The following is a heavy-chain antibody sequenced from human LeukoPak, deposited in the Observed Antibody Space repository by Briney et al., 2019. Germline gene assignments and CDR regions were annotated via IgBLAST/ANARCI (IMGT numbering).Heavy chain of an antibody. D-gene: IGHD4-23*01. CDR3: ARTTNDYGGNSGYQER. J-gene: IGHJ4*02. V-gene: IGHV1-8*01. CDR2: MNPNSGNT. Sequence: ASVKVSCKASGYTFTSYDINWVRQATGQGLEWMGWMNPNSGNTGYAQKFQGRVTMTRNTSISTAYMELSSLRSEDTAVYYCARTTNDYGGNSGYQERWGQGTLVTVSS. CDR1: GYTFTSYD.